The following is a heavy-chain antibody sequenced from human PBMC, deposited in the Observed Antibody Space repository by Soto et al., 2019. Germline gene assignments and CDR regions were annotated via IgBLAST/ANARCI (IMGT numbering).Heavy chain of an antibody. J-gene: IGHJ4*02. CDR3: ARDPDTTGWAV. V-gene: IGHV3-66*01. CDR2: MYSGGST. Sequence: EVQLVESGGGLVQPGGSLRLSCAASGITVSNNYMSWVRQAPGKGLEWVSLMYSGGSTYYADSVKGRLIISRDNSKNTLYLQMNSLGAEDTAVYFCARDPDTTGWAVWGQGTLVTVSS. D-gene: IGHD6-19*01. CDR1: GITVSNNY.